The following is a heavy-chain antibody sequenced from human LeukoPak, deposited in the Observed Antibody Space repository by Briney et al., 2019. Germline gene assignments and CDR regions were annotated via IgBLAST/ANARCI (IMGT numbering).Heavy chain of an antibody. Sequence: GGSLRLSCAASGFTFSSYGMHWVRQAPGKGLEWVAFIRDDGSNKYYVDSVKGRFTISRDSSKNTMYLQMDSVRTEYTAMYYCAKEYRGREPGQYCDYMDVWGKGTMVTISS. D-gene: IGHD1-26*01. CDR1: GFTFSSYG. CDR3: AKEYRGREPGQYCDYMDV. CDR2: IRDDGSNK. V-gene: IGHV3-30*02. J-gene: IGHJ6*03.